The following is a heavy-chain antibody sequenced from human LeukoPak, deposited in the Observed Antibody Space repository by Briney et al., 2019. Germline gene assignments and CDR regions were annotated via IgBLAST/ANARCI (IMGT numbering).Heavy chain of an antibody. D-gene: IGHD2-2*01. CDR2: ISAYNGNT. Sequence: ASVKVSCKASGYTFTSYVISWVRQAPGQGLEGMGWISAYNGNTNYAQKLQGRVTMTTDTSTSTAYMELRSLRSDDTAVYYCAREVPAAPDAGFDPWGQGTLVTVSS. CDR1: GYTFTSYV. J-gene: IGHJ5*02. V-gene: IGHV1-18*01. CDR3: AREVPAAPDAGFDP.